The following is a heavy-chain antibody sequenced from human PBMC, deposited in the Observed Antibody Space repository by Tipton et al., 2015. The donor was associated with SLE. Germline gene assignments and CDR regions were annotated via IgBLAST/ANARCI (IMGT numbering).Heavy chain of an antibody. CDR1: GFTFSSYW. CDR2: IKQDGSEK. Sequence: PLRLSCVASGFTFSSYWMSWVRQSPGKGLEWVANIKQDGSEKYYVDSVKGRFTISRDNAKNSLYLQMSSLRAEDTAVYFCARKGCSGDNCYSDYWGQGTLVTVSS. CDR3: ARKGCSGDNCYSDY. V-gene: IGHV3-7*01. J-gene: IGHJ4*02. D-gene: IGHD2-15*01.